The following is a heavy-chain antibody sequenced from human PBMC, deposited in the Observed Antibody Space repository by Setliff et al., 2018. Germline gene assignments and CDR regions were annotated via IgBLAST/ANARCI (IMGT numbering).Heavy chain of an antibody. J-gene: IGHJ3*02. CDR1: EYNLRSYG. CDR3: TRDLSNWGYDVLDAFDI. V-gene: IGHV7-4-1*02. D-gene: IGHD7-27*01. Sequence: ASVKVSCKASEYNLRSYGLNWVRQAPGQGLEWMGWINTDTGNPTYAQGFTGRFVFSLDTSVTTAYLQINSLKAEDTAVYYCTRDLSNWGYDVLDAFDIWGQGTMVTV. CDR2: INTDTGNP.